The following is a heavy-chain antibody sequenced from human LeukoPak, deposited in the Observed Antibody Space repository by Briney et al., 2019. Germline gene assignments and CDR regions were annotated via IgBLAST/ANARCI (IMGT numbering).Heavy chain of an antibody. CDR2: ISGGADRI. D-gene: IGHD3-3*01. J-gene: IGHJ4*02. CDR3: GRDRRYSRSGYFCYDY. V-gene: IGHV3-48*01. Sequence: GGSLTLSCVASGFSLSDYSFNWVRQAPGKGLEWISYISGGADRIHYADSVKGRFTISRDNARNLLYLQMTSLRVEDTAVYYCGRDRRYSRSGYFCYDYWGQGALVTVSS. CDR1: GFSLSDYS.